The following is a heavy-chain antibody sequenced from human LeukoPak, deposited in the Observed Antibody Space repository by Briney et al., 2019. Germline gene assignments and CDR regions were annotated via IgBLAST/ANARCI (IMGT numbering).Heavy chain of an antibody. V-gene: IGHV3-7*01. CDR2: IKEDGSEK. J-gene: IGHJ5*02. Sequence: PGGSLRLSCAASGFICSSDWMSWVRQAPGKVLEWVANIKEDGSEKDYVDSVKGRFIISRDNAKMSLYLQMNNLRAEDTAVYYCARGPAWGQGTLVTVSS. CDR3: ARGPA. CDR1: GFICSSDW.